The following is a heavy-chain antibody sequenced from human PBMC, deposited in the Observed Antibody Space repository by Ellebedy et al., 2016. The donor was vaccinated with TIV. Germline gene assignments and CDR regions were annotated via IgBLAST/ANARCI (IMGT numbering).Heavy chain of an antibody. J-gene: IGHJ5*02. CDR2: VYYSGNT. CDR1: GGSISSSRYY. V-gene: IGHV4-39*01. CDR3: ARQWNSGWYQDWFDP. D-gene: IGHD6-19*01. Sequence: SETLSLTCTVSGGSISSSRYYWGWIRQPPGTGLEWIGSVYYSGNTYYNPSLKRRVTIFVDTSKNQFSLKLRSVTAADTAVYYCARQWNSGWYQDWFDPWGHGTLVTVSS.